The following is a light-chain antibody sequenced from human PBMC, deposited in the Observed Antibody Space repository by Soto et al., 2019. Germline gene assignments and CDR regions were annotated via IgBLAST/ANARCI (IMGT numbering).Light chain of an antibody. V-gene: IGLV1-40*01. J-gene: IGLJ3*02. CDR3: QSCDCSLGGRV. CDR2: GNS. Sequence: QSVLTQPPSVSGAPGQRVTISCTGSSSNIGAGYDVHWYQQLPGTAPKLLIYGNSNRPSGVPDRFSGSKSGTSASLAITGLQAEDEAEYYWQSCDCSLGGRVFGGGTKLAVL. CDR1: SSNIGAGYD.